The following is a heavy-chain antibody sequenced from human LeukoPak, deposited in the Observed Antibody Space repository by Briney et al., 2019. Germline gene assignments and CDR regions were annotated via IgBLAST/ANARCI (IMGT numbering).Heavy chain of an antibody. V-gene: IGHV3-21*01. CDR2: ISSSSSYI. CDR3: ARDHVRSSGIIDY. J-gene: IGHJ4*02. D-gene: IGHD6-13*01. CDR1: EFTFGNYA. Sequence: PGGSLRLSCATSEFTFGNYAMSWVRQAPGKGLEWVSSISSSSSYIYYADSVKGRFTISRDNAKNSLYLQMNSLRAEDTAVYYCARDHVRSSGIIDYWGQGTLVTVSS.